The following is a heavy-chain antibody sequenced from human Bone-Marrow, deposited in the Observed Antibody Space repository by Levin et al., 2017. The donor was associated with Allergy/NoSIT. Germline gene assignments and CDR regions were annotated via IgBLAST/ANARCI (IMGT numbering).Heavy chain of an antibody. CDR1: GGSVSSGSYY. CDR3: ARDLSSSSLPFGYYDDYMDV. V-gene: IGHV4-61*01. D-gene: IGHD6-6*01. J-gene: IGHJ6*03. CDR2: IYYSGST. Sequence: SETLSLTCTVSGGSVSSGSYYWSWIRQPPGKGLEWIGYIYYSGSTNYNPSLKSRVTISVDTSKNQFSLKLSSVTAADTAVYYCARDLSSSSLPFGYYDDYMDVWGKGTTVTVSS.